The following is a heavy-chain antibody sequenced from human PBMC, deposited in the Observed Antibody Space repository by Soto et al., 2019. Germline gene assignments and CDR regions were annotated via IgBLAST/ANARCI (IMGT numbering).Heavy chain of an antibody. CDR3: AREASYGMDV. CDR2: IYSGGST. V-gene: IGHV3-66*01. Sequence: EVQLVESGGGLVQPGGSLRLSCTVSGFTVSNNYMSWVRQAPGKGLEWVSVIYSGGSTYYADSVKGRFTISRDNSKNTLYLQMNSLRAEDTAVYSCAREASYGMDVWGQGTTVTVSS. J-gene: IGHJ6*02. CDR1: GFTVSNNY.